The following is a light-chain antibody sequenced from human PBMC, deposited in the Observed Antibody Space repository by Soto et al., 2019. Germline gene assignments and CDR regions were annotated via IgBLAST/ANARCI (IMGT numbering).Light chain of an antibody. CDR3: YSYTSSNTYV. CDR2: DVS. J-gene: IGLJ1*01. Sequence: QSALTQPASVSGSPGQSITISCTGTSSYVGGYNYVSWYQHHPGKVPQLLIYDVSNRPSGVSNRFSGSKSGNTASLTISGLQAEDEADYYCYSYTSSNTYVFGTGTKVT. CDR1: SSYVGGYNY. V-gene: IGLV2-14*03.